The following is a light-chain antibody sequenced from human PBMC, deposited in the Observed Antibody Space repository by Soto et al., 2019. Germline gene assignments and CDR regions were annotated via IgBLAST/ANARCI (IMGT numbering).Light chain of an antibody. Sequence: QSALTQPDSVSGSTGQSITISCTGTSSDGGGYNYVSWYQQHQGKAPKLMIYDVSNRPSGVSNRFSGSKSGNTASLTISGLQAEDEADYYCSSYTSSSTPVVFGGGTKLTVL. V-gene: IGLV2-14*01. CDR2: DVS. J-gene: IGLJ2*01. CDR3: SSYTSSSTPVV. CDR1: SSDGGGYNY.